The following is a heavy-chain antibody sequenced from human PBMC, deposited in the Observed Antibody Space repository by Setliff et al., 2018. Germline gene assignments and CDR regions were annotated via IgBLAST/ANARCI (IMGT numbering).Heavy chain of an antibody. CDR1: GFTASAYD. J-gene: IGHJ4*02. Sequence: GESLKISCAASGFTASAYDMSWVRQAPGKGLEWVSLLDNDGSTYYADSVKGRFTISRDNSKNTLYLQMSSLRTEDTAVYYCRLWFGELLRDYWGQGTLVTVSS. V-gene: IGHV3-53*01. D-gene: IGHD3-10*01. CDR2: LDNDGST. CDR3: RLWFGELLRDY.